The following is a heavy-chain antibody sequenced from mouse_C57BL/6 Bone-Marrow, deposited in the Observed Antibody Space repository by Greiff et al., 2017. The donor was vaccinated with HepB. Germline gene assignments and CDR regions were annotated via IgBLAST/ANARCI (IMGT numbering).Heavy chain of an antibody. CDR3: TRGGTAQATVDY. CDR1: GYTFTDYE. J-gene: IGHJ2*01. CDR2: IDPETGGT. Sequence: VQLQQSGAELVRPGASVTLSCKASGYTFTDYEMHWVKQTPVHGLEWIGAIDPETGGTAYNQKFKGKAILTADKSSSTAYMELRSLTSEDSAVYYCTRGGTAQATVDYWGQGTTRTVSS. V-gene: IGHV1-15*01. D-gene: IGHD3-2*02.